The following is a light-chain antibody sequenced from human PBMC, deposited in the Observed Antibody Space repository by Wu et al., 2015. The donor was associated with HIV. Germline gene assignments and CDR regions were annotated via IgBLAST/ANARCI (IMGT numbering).Light chain of an antibody. V-gene: IGKV3-20*01. CDR1: QSVPSRY. Sequence: EIVLTQSPGTLSLSPGERATLSCRASQSVPSRYLAWYRQEPGQAPRLLIYAASSRATGIPDRFSGSGSETDFTLTISRLEPEDFAMYYCQQYGGSPRYTFGQGTKLETK. CDR3: QQYGGSPRYT. CDR2: AAS. J-gene: IGKJ2*01.